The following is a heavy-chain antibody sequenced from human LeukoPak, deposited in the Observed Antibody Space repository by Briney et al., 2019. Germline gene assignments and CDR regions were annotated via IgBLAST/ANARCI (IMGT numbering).Heavy chain of an antibody. V-gene: IGHV6-1*01. Sequence: SQTLSLTCAISGDSVSSNSVTWYWIRQSPSRGLEWLGRTYYRSTWYNDYAVSVRGRITVNPDTSKNQFSLHLNSVTPEDTAVYYCARRLTQYDCFDPWGQGILVTVSS. CDR3: ARRLTQYDCFDP. CDR2: TYYRSTWYN. J-gene: IGHJ5*02. D-gene: IGHD2-2*01. CDR1: GDSVSSNSVT.